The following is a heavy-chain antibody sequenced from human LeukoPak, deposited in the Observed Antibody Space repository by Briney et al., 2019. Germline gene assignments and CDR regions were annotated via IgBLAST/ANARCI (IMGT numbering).Heavy chain of an antibody. CDR2: VSGSGTST. D-gene: IGHD2-2*01. Sequence: PGGSLRLSCTASGFTFSSHGMHWVRQAPGKGLDWVSDVSGSGTSTNYADSVKGRLTISRDNSKNTLYLQMNNLRAEDTVVYYCAKVGRASWAPYYFDYWGQGTLVTVSS. V-gene: IGHV3-23*01. CDR1: GFTFSSHG. J-gene: IGHJ4*02. CDR3: AKVGRASWAPYYFDY.